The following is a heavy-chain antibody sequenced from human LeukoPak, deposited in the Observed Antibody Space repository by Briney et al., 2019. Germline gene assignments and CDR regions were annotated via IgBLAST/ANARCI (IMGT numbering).Heavy chain of an antibody. J-gene: IGHJ5*02. CDR1: DYSISSGYY. V-gene: IGHV4-38-2*02. CDR3: ARDRPLLGAWSWFDP. CDR2: IYHRGSI. Sequence: SETLSLTCSVSDYSISSGYYWGWIRQPPGKGLEWIGTIYHRGSIYYNPSLKSRVTISVDTSKNQFSLKLSSVTAADTAVYYCARDRPLLGAWSWFDPWGQGTLVTVSS. D-gene: IGHD3-3*01.